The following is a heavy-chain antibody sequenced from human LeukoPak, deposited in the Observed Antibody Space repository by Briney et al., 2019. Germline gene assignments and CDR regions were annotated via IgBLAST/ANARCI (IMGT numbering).Heavy chain of an antibody. V-gene: IGHV3-66*01. Sequence: GGSLRLSCAASEFSVGSNYMTWVRQAPGKGLEWVSLIYSGGSTYYADSVKGRFTISRDDSKSIAYLQMNSLKTEDTAVYYCTRAIEGAFDIWGQGTMVTVSS. J-gene: IGHJ3*02. CDR2: IYSGGST. CDR1: EFSVGSNY. CDR3: TRAIEGAFDI.